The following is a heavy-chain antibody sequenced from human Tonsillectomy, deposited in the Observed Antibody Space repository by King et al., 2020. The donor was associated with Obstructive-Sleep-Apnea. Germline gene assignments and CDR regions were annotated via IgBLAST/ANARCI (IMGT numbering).Heavy chain of an antibody. J-gene: IGHJ4*02. D-gene: IGHD5-18*01. V-gene: IGHV3-30*04. CDR1: GFTFSSYA. CDR2: ISYDGSNK. CDR3: ARVAWGGEDTAMDDPNYFDY. Sequence: VQLVEAGGGVVQPGRSLRLSCAASGFTFSSYAMHWVRQAPGKGLEWGAVISYDGSNKYYADSGKGRFTISRDNSKNTLYLQMNGLRAEATAVYYCARVAWGGEDTAMDDPNYFDYWGQGTLVTVSS.